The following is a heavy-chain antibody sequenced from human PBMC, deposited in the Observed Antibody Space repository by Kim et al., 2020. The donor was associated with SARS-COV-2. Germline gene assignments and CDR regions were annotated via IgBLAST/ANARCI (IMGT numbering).Heavy chain of an antibody. D-gene: IGHD6-19*01. CDR2: IKEDGSEE. CDR3: ARDGTAMAGRRLDY. V-gene: IGHV3-7*03. J-gene: IGHJ4*02. CDR1: GFTFSDFW. Sequence: GGSLRLSCAASGFTFSDFWMSWVRQAPGKGLEWVANIKEDGSEEYYVDSVKGRFTISRDNAKNSLYLQVNSLRAEDTAVYYCARDGTAMAGRRLDYWGQGTLVTVCS.